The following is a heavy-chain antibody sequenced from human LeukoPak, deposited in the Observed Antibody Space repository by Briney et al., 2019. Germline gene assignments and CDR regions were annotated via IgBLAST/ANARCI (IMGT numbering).Heavy chain of an antibody. D-gene: IGHD1-1*01. CDR1: GFTFTSSA. V-gene: IGHV1-58*01. J-gene: IGHJ4*02. CDR3: AAGGTNWNSDY. CDR2: IVVGSGNT. Sequence: AASVKVSCKASGFTFTSSAVQWVRQARGQRLEWIGWIVVGSGNTNYAQKFQERVTITRDMSTSTAYMELSSLRSEDTAVYYCAAGGTNWNSDYWGQGTLVTVSS.